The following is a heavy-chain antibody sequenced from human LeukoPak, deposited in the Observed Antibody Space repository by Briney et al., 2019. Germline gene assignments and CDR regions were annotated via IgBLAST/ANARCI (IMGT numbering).Heavy chain of an antibody. J-gene: IGHJ4*02. CDR3: ARLSGYDPYYFDY. Sequence: PSETLSLTCTVSGGSISNYYWSWIRQPPGKGLEWIGYIYYSGSTNYNPSLKSRVTISVDTSKNQFSLKLSSVTAADTAVYYCARLSGYDPYYFDYWGQGTLVTVSS. CDR2: IYYSGST. D-gene: IGHD5-12*01. V-gene: IGHV4-59*08. CDR1: GGSISNYY.